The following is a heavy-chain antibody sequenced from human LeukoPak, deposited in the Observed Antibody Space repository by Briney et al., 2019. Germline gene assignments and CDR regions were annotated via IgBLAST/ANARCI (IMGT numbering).Heavy chain of an antibody. CDR3: ARDLARTVFFDY. CDR1: GGSISSGGYY. D-gene: IGHD6-19*01. Sequence: SETLSLTCTVSGGSISSGGYYWSWIRQPPGKGLEWIGYIYHSGSTYYNPSLKSRVTISVDRSKNQFSLKLSSVTAADTAVYYCARDLARTVFFDYWGQGTLVTVSS. CDR2: IYHSGST. V-gene: IGHV4-30-2*01. J-gene: IGHJ4*02.